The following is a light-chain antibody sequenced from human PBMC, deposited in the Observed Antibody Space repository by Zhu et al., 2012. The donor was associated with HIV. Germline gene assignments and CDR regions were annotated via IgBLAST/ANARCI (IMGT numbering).Light chain of an antibody. CDR1: ESISRY. V-gene: IGKV1-9*01. Sequence: DIQMTQSPSSLSASVGDRVTITCRASESISRYLAWYQQKPGKAPKLLIYDASTLQSGVPSTFSGSGSGTEFTLTISNLQPEDFAVYYCQQLNTYPLFTFGPGTKVDIK. CDR3: QQLNTYPLFT. J-gene: IGKJ3*01. CDR2: DAS.